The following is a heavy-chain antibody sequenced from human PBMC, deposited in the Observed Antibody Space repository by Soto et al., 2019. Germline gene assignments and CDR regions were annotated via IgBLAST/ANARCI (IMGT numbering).Heavy chain of an antibody. V-gene: IGHV3-74*01. CDR3: ARGDCVGGTCYSLAGSFYYYLDV. D-gene: IGHD2-15*01. CDR1: GFTFSNYW. J-gene: IGHJ6*03. Sequence: EVQLVESGVGLVQPGGSLRLYCAASGFTFSNYWMYWVRQAPGKGLVWVSRIHSDGSVSSYADSVKGRLTISRDNVKNALYPQIDSLRAENTAVYYCARGDCVGGTCYSLAGSFYYYLDVWGKGTTVTVFS. CDR2: IHSDGSVS.